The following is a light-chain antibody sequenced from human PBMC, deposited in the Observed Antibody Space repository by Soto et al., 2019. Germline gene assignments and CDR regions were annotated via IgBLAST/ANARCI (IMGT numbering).Light chain of an antibody. CDR2: LGS. CDR3: MQARRPLTIT. J-gene: IGKJ5*01. Sequence: DVVMTQYPLSLPVTPGEPASISCRSSQSLLHTNGYTYLDWYLQKPGQSQQLLIYLGSIRASGVPDRFSGSGSGTYFTLKISRVEPDDIGVYYCMQARRPLTITFGQGTRLDI. V-gene: IGKV2-28*01. CDR1: QSLLHTNGYTY.